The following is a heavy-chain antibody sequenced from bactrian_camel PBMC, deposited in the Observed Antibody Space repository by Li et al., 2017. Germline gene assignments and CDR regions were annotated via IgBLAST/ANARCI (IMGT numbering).Heavy chain of an antibody. CDR2: IHSNGRST. D-gene: IGHD5*01. CDR3: ALDTAWGGYRS. CDR1: GYDPFYLC. J-gene: IGHJ4*01. Sequence: DVQLVESGGGSVQAGGSLRLSCAISGYDPFYLCMGWFRQAPGKGVEWVSGIHSNGRSTTYADSVKGRFTISRDNLKNTLYLQMNSLKSEDLGLYYCALDTAWGGYRSWGQGTQVTVS. V-gene: IGHV3S42*01.